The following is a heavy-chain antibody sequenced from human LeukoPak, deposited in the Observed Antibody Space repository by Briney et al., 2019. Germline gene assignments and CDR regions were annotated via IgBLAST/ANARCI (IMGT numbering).Heavy chain of an antibody. CDR2: IWYDGSKQ. D-gene: IGHD4-23*01. CDR1: GFTFSSYG. J-gene: IGHJ4*02. V-gene: IGHV3-33*01. Sequence: PGGSLRLSCAASGFTFSSYGMHWVRQAPGKGLEWVAVIWYDGSKQYYADSVKGRFTISRDSSKNTLYLQMNSLRAEDTAVYYCARGYGGNSRGLDYWGQGTPVTVSS. CDR3: ARGYGGNSRGLDY.